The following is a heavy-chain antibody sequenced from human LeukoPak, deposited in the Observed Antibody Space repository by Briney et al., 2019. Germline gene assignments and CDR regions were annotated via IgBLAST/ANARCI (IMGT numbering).Heavy chain of an antibody. J-gene: IGHJ4*02. CDR2: INHSGST. V-gene: IGHV4-34*01. Sequence: SETLSLTCAVYGGSFSGYYWSWIRQPPGKGLEWIGEINHSGSTNYNPSLKNRVTISVDTSKNQFSLKLSSVTAADTAVYYCARVRLSITMIVVAVDYWGQGTLVTVSS. CDR1: GGSFSGYY. D-gene: IGHD3-22*01. CDR3: ARVRLSITMIVVAVDY.